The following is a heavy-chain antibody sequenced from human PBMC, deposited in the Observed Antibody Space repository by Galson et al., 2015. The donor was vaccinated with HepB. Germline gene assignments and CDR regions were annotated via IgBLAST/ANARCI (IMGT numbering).Heavy chain of an antibody. Sequence: SLRLSCAASGFTFSPFGMTWVRQAPGKGLEWVSVIGRDLNYIHYADSVKGRFITSRDNAKNTVYLQMNSLRVEDSGVYYCARDACEWSRDYWGQGALVTVSS. J-gene: IGHJ4*02. CDR2: IGRDLNYI. V-gene: IGHV3-21*03. CDR1: GFTFSPFG. D-gene: IGHD3-3*01. CDR3: ARDACEWSRDY.